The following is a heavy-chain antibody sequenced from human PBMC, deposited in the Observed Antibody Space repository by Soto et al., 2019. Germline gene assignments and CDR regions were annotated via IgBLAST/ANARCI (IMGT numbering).Heavy chain of an antibody. V-gene: IGHV1-2*02. CDR2: INPNSGGT. CDR1: GYTFTGYY. CDR3: ARDKTDGSYYYYGMDV. J-gene: IGHJ6*02. D-gene: IGHD1-26*01. Sequence: ASVKVSCKASGYTFTGYYMHWVRQAPGQGLEWMGWINPNSGGTNYAQKFQGRVTMTRDTSISTAYMELSRLRSDDTAVYYCARDKTDGSYYYYGMDVWGQGTTVTVSS.